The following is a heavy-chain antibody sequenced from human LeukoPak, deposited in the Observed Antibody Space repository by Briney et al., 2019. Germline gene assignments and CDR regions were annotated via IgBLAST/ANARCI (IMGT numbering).Heavy chain of an antibody. CDR2: INPANGNT. D-gene: IGHD5-12*01. CDR1: GYTFSLYA. Sequence: ASVKVSCKASGYTFSLYAIHWARQAPGQRLEWMGWINPANGNTRYSQEFQGRVTITRDASASTVYLELSSLRSEDMAVYYCARSPYSGYKGYYIDYWGQGILVTVSS. J-gene: IGHJ4*02. CDR3: ARSPYSGYKGYYIDY. V-gene: IGHV1-3*03.